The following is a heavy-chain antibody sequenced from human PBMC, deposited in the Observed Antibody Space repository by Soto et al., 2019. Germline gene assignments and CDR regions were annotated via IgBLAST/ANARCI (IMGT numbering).Heavy chain of an antibody. CDR1: GFALSNTRMG. CDR2: IFSNDAK. J-gene: IGHJ4*02. CDR3: ARIRWIREYYFDY. D-gene: IGHD5-18*01. Sequence: QVPLKESGPVLVKPPETLTLTCTVSGFALSNTRMGVSWIRQPPGKALEWLAHIFSNDAKSYSASLKSRLTTPKDTSKSQVVLTVTNMDPGDTATDYCARIRWIREYYFDYWGQGTLVAVSS. V-gene: IGHV2-26*01.